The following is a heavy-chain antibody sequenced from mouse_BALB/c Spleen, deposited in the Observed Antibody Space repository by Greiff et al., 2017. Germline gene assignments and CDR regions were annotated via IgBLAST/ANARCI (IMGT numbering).Heavy chain of an antibody. Sequence: LVKTGASVKISCKASGYSFTGYYMHWVKQSHGKSLEWIGYISCYNGATSYNQKFKGKATFTVDTSSSTAYMQFNSLTSEDSAVYYCARGGIYYDYDVEDWFAYWGQGTLVTVSA. J-gene: IGHJ3*01. CDR3: ARGGIYYDYDVEDWFAY. CDR1: GYSFTGYY. D-gene: IGHD2-4*01. V-gene: IGHV1S34*01. CDR2: ISCYNGAT.